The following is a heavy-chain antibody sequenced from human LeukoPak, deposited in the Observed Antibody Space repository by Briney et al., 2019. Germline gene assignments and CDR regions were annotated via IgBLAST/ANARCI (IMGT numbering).Heavy chain of an antibody. V-gene: IGHV3-15*01. CDR2: IKSKTDGGTT. J-gene: IGHJ4*02. CDR1: GFTFNNAW. CDR3: TTVTSGSGTYHKYYFDY. Sequence: GGSLRLSCAASGFTFNNAWMSWVRQAPGKGLGWVGRIKSKTDGGTTDYAAPVKGRFTISRDDSKNTLNLQMNSLKTEDTAVYYCTTVTSGSGTYHKYYFDYWGQGTLVTVSS. D-gene: IGHD3-10*01.